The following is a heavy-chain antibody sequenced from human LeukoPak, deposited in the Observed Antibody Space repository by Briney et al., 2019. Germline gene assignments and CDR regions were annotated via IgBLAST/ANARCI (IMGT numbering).Heavy chain of an antibody. CDR1: GGSISSYF. CDR2: IYYSGST. J-gene: IGHJ5*02. Sequence: PSETLSLTCTVSGGSISSYFWSWIRQPPGKGLEWIGYIYYSGSTNYNPSLKSRVTISVDTSKNQFSLKLSSVTAADTAVYYCATERGAAAGTFDPWGRGTLVTVSS. CDR3: ATERGAAAGTFDP. V-gene: IGHV4-59*01. D-gene: IGHD6-13*01.